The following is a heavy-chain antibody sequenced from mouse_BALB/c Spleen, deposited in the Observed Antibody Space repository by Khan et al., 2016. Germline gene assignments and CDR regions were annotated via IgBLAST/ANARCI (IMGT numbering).Heavy chain of an antibody. Sequence: EVQLVESGGGLVQPGGSLGLSCATSGCTFTGYYMSWVRQPPGKALEWLGFIRNKANGYTTEYSASVKGRFTISRDNSQSILYLQMNTLRAEDSATYYGARENRLRRVNAMDYWGQGTSVTVSS. CDR2: IRNKANGYTT. D-gene: IGHD2-4*01. V-gene: IGHV7-3*02. J-gene: IGHJ4*01. CDR1: GCTFTGYY. CDR3: ARENRLRRVNAMDY.